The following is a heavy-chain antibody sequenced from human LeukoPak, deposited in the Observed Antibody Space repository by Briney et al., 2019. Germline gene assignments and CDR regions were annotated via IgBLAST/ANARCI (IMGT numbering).Heavy chain of an antibody. J-gene: IGHJ3*02. Sequence: PSQTLSLTCTVSGGSISSGGFFWNWIRQHPGKVLEWIGSIYYSGSTYYNPSLKSRVTISIDTSKNQFSLKLNSVTAADTAVYYCARAAEDIVIVPAVPFVFDTWGQGTMVTVSS. D-gene: IGHD2-2*01. CDR2: IYYSGST. V-gene: IGHV4-31*03. CDR3: ARAAEDIVIVPAVPFVFDT. CDR1: GGSISSGGFF.